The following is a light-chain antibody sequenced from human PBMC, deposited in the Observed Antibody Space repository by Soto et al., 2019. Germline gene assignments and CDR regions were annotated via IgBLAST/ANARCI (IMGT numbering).Light chain of an antibody. CDR2: AAS. Sequence: DIQMTQSPSSLSSSVGDRVTITFRASQSIDKYLNWYQQKPGKGPNLLIYAASNLRTGVPSRFSGSGSGTDFTLTISSLLPEDFATYFCQQSYSTPSLTFGGGTKVDIK. CDR3: QQSYSTPSLT. J-gene: IGKJ4*01. CDR1: QSIDKY. V-gene: IGKV1-39*01.